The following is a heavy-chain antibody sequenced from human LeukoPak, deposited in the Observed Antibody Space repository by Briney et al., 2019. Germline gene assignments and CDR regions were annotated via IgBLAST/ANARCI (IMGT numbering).Heavy chain of an antibody. CDR1: GYTFTNSW. Sequence: KPGESLKISCKGSGYTFTNSWIGWVRQMPGKGLEWMGIIYPGDSGTRYSPSSQGLVTISADKSISTAYLQWSSLKASDTAMYYCARQPEGIPYWGQGTLVTVSS. D-gene: IGHD1-14*01. V-gene: IGHV5-51*03. CDR2: IYPGDSGT. CDR3: ARQPEGIPY. J-gene: IGHJ4*02.